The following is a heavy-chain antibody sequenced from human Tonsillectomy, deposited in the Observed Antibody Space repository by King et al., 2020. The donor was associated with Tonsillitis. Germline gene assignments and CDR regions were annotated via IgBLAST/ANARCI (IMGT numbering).Heavy chain of an antibody. CDR2: ISGYNGNT. V-gene: IGHV1-18*01. CDR3: ARGRSGTRAAFDI. J-gene: IGHJ3*02. D-gene: IGHD1-1*01. Sequence: QLVQSGAEVEKPGASVKVSCKASGYNFISYGITWVRQAPGQGLEWMGWISGYNGNTNYAQQFQGRVTMTRDTSTSTVYMALRSLRSDDTAVYYCARGRSGTRAAFDIWGQGTMVTVSS. CDR1: GYNFISYG.